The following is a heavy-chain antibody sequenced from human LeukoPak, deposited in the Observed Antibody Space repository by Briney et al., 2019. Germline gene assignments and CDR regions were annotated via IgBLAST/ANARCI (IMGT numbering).Heavy chain of an antibody. D-gene: IGHD5-12*01. CDR1: GFTFNNYG. V-gene: IGHV3-30*03. CDR3: ARNGYSGFDI. Sequence: PGRSLRLSCAGSGFTFNNYGIHWIRQAPGKGLEWVAVVSYDGNTKFYVDSVKGRFTISRHNAKNTLYLQMNSLRTEDTAVYYCARNGYSGFDIWGQGTMVTVSS. CDR2: VSYDGNTK. J-gene: IGHJ3*02.